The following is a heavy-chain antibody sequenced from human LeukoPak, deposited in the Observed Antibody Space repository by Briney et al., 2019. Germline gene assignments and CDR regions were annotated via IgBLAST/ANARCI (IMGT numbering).Heavy chain of an antibody. V-gene: IGHV3-30*04. CDR1: GFPLKIYP. CDR3: AREGVQTTVDAFEI. Sequence: GGSLRLSCAASGFPLKIYPMHWVRQAPGKGLEWLSVISHDGSDKNNADSVKGRFIISRDNSKNTIYLQLNSLRPEDTAMYYCAREGVQTTVDAFEIWGLGTMVIVSS. D-gene: IGHD4-17*01. J-gene: IGHJ3*02. CDR2: ISHDGSDK.